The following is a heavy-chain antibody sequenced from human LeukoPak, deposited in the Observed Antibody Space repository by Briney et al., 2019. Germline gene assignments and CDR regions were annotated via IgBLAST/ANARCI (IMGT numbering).Heavy chain of an antibody. D-gene: IGHD3-16*02. CDR1: GFTFSSYG. CDR2: ISDDGNNK. J-gene: IGHJ6*03. CDR3: AKSPPLSDYYYMDV. Sequence: GGSLRLSCAASGFTFSSYGMHWVRQAPGKGLEWVAIISDDGNNKGYADSVKGRFTISRDNSKNTLYLQMNSLRAEDTAVYYCAKSPPLSDYYYMDVWGKGTTVTVSS. V-gene: IGHV3-30*19.